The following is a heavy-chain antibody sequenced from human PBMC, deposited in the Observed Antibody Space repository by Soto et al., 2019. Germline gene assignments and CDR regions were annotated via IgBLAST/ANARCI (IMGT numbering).Heavy chain of an antibody. J-gene: IGHJ5*02. CDR1: GGSINSGDYY. CDR3: ARAEGITGSTWFDP. D-gene: IGHD1-7*01. CDR2: ISHTGLT. Sequence: NPSETLSLTCTVSGGSINSGDYYWSWIRQSPGKGLEWIAYISHTGLTDFNPSLKSRLSISEDTSKNQIYLKLNSVTAADTAVYYCARAEGITGSTWFDPWGHGVLVTVSS. V-gene: IGHV4-30-4*01.